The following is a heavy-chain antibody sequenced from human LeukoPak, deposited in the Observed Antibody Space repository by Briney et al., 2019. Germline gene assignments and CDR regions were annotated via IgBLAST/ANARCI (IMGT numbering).Heavy chain of an antibody. D-gene: IGHD4-17*01. V-gene: IGHV3-21*01. CDR1: GFTFRSCE. CDR2: ISSSSRYK. Sequence: AGSLRLSWVASGFTFRSCEMNWVRQPPGKGLEWVSSISSSSRYKYYEDSVKGRFTISRDNAKNSLYLQMNSLRAEDTAVYYCASYGDYNDAFDNWGQGTMATVSS. CDR3: ASYGDYNDAFDN. J-gene: IGHJ3*02.